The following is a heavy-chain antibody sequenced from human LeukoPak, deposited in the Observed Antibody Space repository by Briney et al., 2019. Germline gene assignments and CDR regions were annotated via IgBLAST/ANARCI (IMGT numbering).Heavy chain of an antibody. J-gene: IGHJ4*02. Sequence: SQTLSLTCAVYGGSFSGYYWSWIRQPPGKGLEWIGEINHSGSTNYNPSLKSRVTISVDTSKNQFSLKPSSVTAADTAVYYCARDVLVRWGTDYWGQGTLVTVSS. CDR1: GGSFSGYY. D-gene: IGHD6-13*01. CDR3: ARDVLVRWGTDY. V-gene: IGHV4-34*01. CDR2: INHSGST.